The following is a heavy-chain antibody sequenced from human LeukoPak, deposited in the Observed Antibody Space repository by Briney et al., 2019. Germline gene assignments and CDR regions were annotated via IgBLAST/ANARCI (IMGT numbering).Heavy chain of an antibody. CDR1: GFTFDDYA. D-gene: IGHD3-16*01. J-gene: IGHJ4*02. V-gene: IGHV3-9*01. Sequence: GRSLRLSCAASGFTFDDYAMHWVRQAPGKGLEWVSGISWNSGSIGYADSVKGRFTISRDNAKNSLYLQMNSLRAEDTALYYCAKEGVNYFDYWGQGTLVTVSP. CDR3: AKEGVNYFDY. CDR2: ISWNSGSI.